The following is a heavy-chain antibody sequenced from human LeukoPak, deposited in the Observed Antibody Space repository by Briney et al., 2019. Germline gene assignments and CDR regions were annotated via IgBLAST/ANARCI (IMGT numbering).Heavy chain of an antibody. D-gene: IGHD3-10*01. CDR1: GFTFSSYE. CDR2: ISSSGSTI. J-gene: IGHJ6*04. Sequence: PGGSLRLSCAASGFTFSSYEMNWVRQAPGKGLEWVSYISSSGSTIYYADSVKGRFTISRDNAKNSLYLQMNGLRAEDTAVYYCARGKDYYGSGSYYYYYYGMDVWGKGTTVTVSS. V-gene: IGHV3-48*03. CDR3: ARGKDYYGSGSYYYYYYGMDV.